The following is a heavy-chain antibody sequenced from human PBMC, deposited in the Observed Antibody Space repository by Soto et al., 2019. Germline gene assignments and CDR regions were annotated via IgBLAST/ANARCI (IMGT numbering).Heavy chain of an antibody. Sequence: GGSRRLSWAASGFTFSSYLMSWVRQAPGKGLEWVANIKQDGSEKYYVDSVKGRFTISRDNAKNSLYLQMNSLRAEDTAVYYCARGYSSGWSYYYFDYWGQGTLVTVSS. CDR2: IKQDGSEK. CDR3: ARGYSSGWSYYYFDY. V-gene: IGHV3-7*01. D-gene: IGHD6-19*01. CDR1: GFTFSSYL. J-gene: IGHJ4*02.